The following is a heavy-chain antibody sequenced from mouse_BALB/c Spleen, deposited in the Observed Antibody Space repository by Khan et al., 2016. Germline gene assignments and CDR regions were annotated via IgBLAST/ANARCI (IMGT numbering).Heavy chain of an antibody. CDR3: ARRGGYGPVFE. Sequence: QVQLQQSGAELARPGASVKLSCKASGYTFTSYWMQWVKQRPGQGLEWIGAIFPGDGDTRYTQKFKGKATLTADKSSSTAYMQPSSLASEDSAVYSCARRGGYGPVFEWGRGTTLTVSS. D-gene: IGHD1-1*01. CDR2: IFPGDGDT. CDR1: GYTFTSYW. V-gene: IGHV1-87*01. J-gene: IGHJ2*01.